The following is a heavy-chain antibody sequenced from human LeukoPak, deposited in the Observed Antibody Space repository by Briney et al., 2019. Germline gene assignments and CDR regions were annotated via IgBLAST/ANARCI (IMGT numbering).Heavy chain of an antibody. CDR1: GGSISSYY. V-gene: IGHV4-59*08. J-gene: IGHJ6*02. CDR2: IYYSGST. D-gene: IGHD4-23*01. CDR3: ARRGGKTQGYYYYYGMDV. Sequence: PSETLSLTCTVSGGSISSYYWSWIRQPPGKGLEWIGYIYYSGSTNYNPSLKSRVTISVDTSKNQFSLKLSSVTAADTAVYYCARRGGKTQGYYYYYGMDVWGQGTTVTVSS.